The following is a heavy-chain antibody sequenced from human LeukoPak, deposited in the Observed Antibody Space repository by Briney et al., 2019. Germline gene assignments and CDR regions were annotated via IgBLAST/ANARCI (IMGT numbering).Heavy chain of an antibody. V-gene: IGHV3-11*01. Sequence: PGGSLRLSCAASGFTFSDYYMSWIRQAPGKGLEWVSYISSSGSTIYYADSVKGRFTISRDNAKNSLYLQMYSLRAEDTAVYYCARCSSGYYGDYYFDYWGQGTLVTVSS. CDR1: GFTFSDYY. CDR2: ISSSGSTI. D-gene: IGHD3-22*01. CDR3: ARCSSGYYGDYYFDY. J-gene: IGHJ4*02.